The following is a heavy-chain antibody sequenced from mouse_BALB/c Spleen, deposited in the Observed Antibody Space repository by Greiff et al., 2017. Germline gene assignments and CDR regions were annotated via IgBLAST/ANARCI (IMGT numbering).Heavy chain of an antibody. CDR2: IRLKSNNYAT. V-gene: IGHV6-6*02. J-gene: IGHJ3*01. CDR1: GFTFSNYW. Sequence: EVKLEESGGGLVQPGGSMKLSCVASGFTFSNYWMNWVRQSPEKGLEWVAEIRLKSNNYATHYAESVKGRFTISRDDSKSSVYLQMNNLRAEDTGIYYCTRLAYYGNYGFAYWGQGTLVTVSA. CDR3: TRLAYYGNYGFAY. D-gene: IGHD2-10*01.